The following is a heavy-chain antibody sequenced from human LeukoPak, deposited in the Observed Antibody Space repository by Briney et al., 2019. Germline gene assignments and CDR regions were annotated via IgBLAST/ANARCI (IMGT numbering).Heavy chain of an antibody. V-gene: IGHV1-18*01. CDR3: ASDQRGYGDSSGASKWIDP. Sequence: GSVKFSCKASGYTFTSYGINGVRQAPGQGLEGMGSISPYNVNTKYAENIQRRVTIKTDTSASTASMELRSLSSDVTAVYYCASDQRGYGDSSGASKWIDPWGQGTLVTVSS. CDR1: GYTFTSYG. CDR2: ISPYNVNT. J-gene: IGHJ5*02. D-gene: IGHD4-17*01.